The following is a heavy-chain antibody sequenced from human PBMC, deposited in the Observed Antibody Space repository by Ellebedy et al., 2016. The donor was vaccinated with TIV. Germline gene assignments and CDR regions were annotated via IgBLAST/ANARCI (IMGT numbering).Heavy chain of an antibody. V-gene: IGHV1-46*01. Sequence: ASVKVSCKASGYTFTKYYVHWIRQAPGQGLEWMGVLAVRVGSTVYAQRVQGRVTMTRDTSTRTVYMELTSLRSDDTAVYYCATVPSAGADFWGQGTLVTVSS. J-gene: IGHJ5*01. CDR3: ATVPSAGADF. CDR2: LAVRVGST. D-gene: IGHD4-17*01. CDR1: GYTFTKYY.